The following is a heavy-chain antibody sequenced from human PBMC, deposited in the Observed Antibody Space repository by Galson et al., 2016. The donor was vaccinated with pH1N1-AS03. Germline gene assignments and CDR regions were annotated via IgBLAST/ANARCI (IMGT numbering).Heavy chain of an antibody. CDR2: IFYNGTT. D-gene: IGHD4-17*01. CDR1: GGSISSYY. Sequence: ETLSLTCTVSGGSISSYYWSWIRQPPGKRLEWIGYIFYNGTTNYNPSLKSRVTISVDTSKNQFSLKLTSVTAADAAVYYCARFPDYGDDVGYWGQGTLVTVSS. CDR3: ARFPDYGDDVGY. J-gene: IGHJ4*02. V-gene: IGHV4-59*08.